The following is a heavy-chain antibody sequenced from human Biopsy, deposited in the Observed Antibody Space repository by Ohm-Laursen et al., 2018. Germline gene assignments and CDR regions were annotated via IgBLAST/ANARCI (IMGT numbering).Heavy chain of an antibody. J-gene: IGHJ1*01. Sequence: SSVKVSCKAPGGTFSNYGVNWVRQAPGQGLEWLGGNIPILGTGNYAQEFQDRVTVAADTSTSTATMELRSLRSDDTAVYYCATKLTGYFHHWGQGTLVIVSS. CDR1: GGTFSNYG. CDR2: NIPILGTG. V-gene: IGHV1-69*06. CDR3: ATKLTGYFHH. D-gene: IGHD3-9*01.